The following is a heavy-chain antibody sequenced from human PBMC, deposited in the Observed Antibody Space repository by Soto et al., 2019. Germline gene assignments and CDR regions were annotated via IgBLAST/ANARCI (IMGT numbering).Heavy chain of an antibody. J-gene: IGHJ2*01. CDR3: ARPSTVAGSSYWCLDL. CDR2: IKPNGSEK. CDR1: GFTFGPYW. V-gene: IGHV3-7*01. Sequence: HPEGSLRLSCAASGFTFGPYWMTWVRQAPGKGIERVAKIKPNGSEKYYVDSVKGRFTISSDNTKTSLYLQMDSLRAEDTAVYYCARPSTVAGSSYWCLDLWRRGTLVTVSS. D-gene: IGHD4-17*01.